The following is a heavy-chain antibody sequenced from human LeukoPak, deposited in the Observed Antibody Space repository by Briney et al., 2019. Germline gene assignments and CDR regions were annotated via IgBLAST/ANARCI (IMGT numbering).Heavy chain of an antibody. CDR3: ARDSPPTYYYDSSGYLDY. CDR2: ISAYNGNT. CDR1: GYTFTSYG. J-gene: IGHJ4*02. D-gene: IGHD3-22*01. V-gene: IGHV1-18*01. Sequence: ASVKVSCKASGYTFTSYGISWVRQAPGQGLEWMGWISAYNGNTNYAQKLQGRVTMTTDTSTNTAYMELRSLRSDDTAVYYCARDSPPTYYYDSSGYLDYWGQGTLVTVSS.